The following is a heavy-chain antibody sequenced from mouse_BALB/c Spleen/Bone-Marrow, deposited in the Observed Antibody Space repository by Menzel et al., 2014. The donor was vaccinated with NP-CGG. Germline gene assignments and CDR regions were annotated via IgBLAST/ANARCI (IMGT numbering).Heavy chain of an antibody. V-gene: IGHV1-14*01. CDR2: IIPSNDVT. CDR1: GYTFTSYV. Sequence: VQLQQSGPELVKPGASVKMSCKASGYTFTSYVMHWVKQKPGQGLEWIGYIIPSNDVTKYNEKFKGKATLTSDKSSSTAYMELGSLTSEDSAVYYCARKRGGAMDYWGPGTSVTASS. CDR3: ARKRGGAMDY. J-gene: IGHJ4*01.